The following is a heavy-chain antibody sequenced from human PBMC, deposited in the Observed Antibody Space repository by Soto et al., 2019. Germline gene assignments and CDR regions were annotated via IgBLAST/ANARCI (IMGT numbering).Heavy chain of an antibody. Sequence: SETLSLTCTVSGGSISSYYWSWSRQPPGKGLEWIGYIYYSGSTNYNPSLKSRVTISVDTSKNQFSLKLSSVTAADTAVYYCARDSYSSSWPDAFDIWGQGTMVTVS. J-gene: IGHJ3*02. CDR3: ARDSYSSSWPDAFDI. CDR1: GGSISSYY. V-gene: IGHV4-59*01. D-gene: IGHD6-13*01. CDR2: IYYSGST.